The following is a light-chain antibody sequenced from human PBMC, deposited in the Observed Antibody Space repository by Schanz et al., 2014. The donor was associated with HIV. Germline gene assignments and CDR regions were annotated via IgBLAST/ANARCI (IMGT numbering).Light chain of an antibody. CDR2: EVS. CDR3: QSFDRTMRGLI. Sequence: QSVLTQPPSASGSPGQSVTISCTGTSSDVGGYNYVSWYQQYPGKAPKVMIYEVSKRPSGVPDRFSGSRSGNTASLAITGLQAEDEGDYYCQSFDRTMRGLIFGGGTKLTVL. V-gene: IGLV2-8*01. CDR1: SSDVGGYNY. J-gene: IGLJ2*01.